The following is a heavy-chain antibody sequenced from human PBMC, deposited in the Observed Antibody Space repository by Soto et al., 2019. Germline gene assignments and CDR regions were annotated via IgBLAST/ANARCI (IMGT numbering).Heavy chain of an antibody. CDR1: GFTFSSFW. CDR2: IKQDGSEK. J-gene: IGHJ6*02. V-gene: IGHV3-7*05. Sequence: GGSLRLSCAASGFTFSSFWMTWVRQAPGKGLEWVANIKQDGSEKYYVDSVKGRFTFSRDNAKNSLFLQMNSLRAEDTAIYYCARGVEAVAGALDYYYGMDVWGQGTTVTVSS. D-gene: IGHD6-19*01. CDR3: ARGVEAVAGALDYYYGMDV.